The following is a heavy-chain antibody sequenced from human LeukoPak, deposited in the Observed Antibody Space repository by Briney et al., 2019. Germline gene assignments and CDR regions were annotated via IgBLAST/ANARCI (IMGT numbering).Heavy chain of an antibody. J-gene: IGHJ5*02. CDR1: GFTFSSYE. CDR3: AKVPNWNYLWFDP. D-gene: IGHD1-7*01. CDR2: ISNSGTTK. Sequence: GGSLRLSCAASGFTFSSYEMNWVRQAPGKGLEWVSYISNSGTTKYYADSVKGRFAISRDNAKNSLYLQMNSLRAEDTAVYYCAKVPNWNYLWFDPWGQGTLVTVSS. V-gene: IGHV3-48*03.